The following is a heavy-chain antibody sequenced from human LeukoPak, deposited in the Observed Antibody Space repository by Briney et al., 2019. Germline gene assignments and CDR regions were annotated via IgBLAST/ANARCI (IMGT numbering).Heavy chain of an antibody. CDR3: AKTYSRKSGYDFFFHY. D-gene: IGHD5-12*01. J-gene: IGHJ4*02. V-gene: IGHV3-33*06. Sequence: GGSLRLSCAASGFSFSNYGFHWVRQAPGKGLDWVSAISYDGKNIHYADSVKGRFTISRDNSRNTVYLQMNSLRVEDTAVYYCAKTYSRKSGYDFFFHYWGQGTRVTVSS. CDR2: ISYDGKNI. CDR1: GFSFSNYG.